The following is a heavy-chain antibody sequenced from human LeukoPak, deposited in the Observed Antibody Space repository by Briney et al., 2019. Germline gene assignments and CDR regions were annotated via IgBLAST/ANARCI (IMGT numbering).Heavy chain of an antibody. V-gene: IGHV3-30-3*02. Sequence: GGSLRLSCAASGFTFSSFAMHWVRQAPGKGLEWVAVISYDGTNTYYADSVKGRFTISRDNSKNTLYLQMNSLRAGDTAIYYCAKSSYYDSSGFYREYYFDYWGQGTLVPVSS. D-gene: IGHD3-22*01. J-gene: IGHJ4*02. CDR3: AKSSYYDSSGFYREYYFDY. CDR2: ISYDGTNT. CDR1: GFTFSSFA.